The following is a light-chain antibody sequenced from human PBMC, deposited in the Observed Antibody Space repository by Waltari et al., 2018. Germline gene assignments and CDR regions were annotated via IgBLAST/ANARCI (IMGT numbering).Light chain of an antibody. CDR1: TSDIGYYDY. J-gene: IGLJ2*01. CDR2: GVN. Sequence: QSALTQPASVSGSPGQSMTISCTGTTSDIGYYDYVSWYQQHPGGAPKLLISGVNQRSSGASNRSSGSKSGTTASLTISDLQAADEADYYCGSYTRSKTLVFGGGTKLTVL. CDR3: GSYTRSKTLV. V-gene: IGLV2-14*03.